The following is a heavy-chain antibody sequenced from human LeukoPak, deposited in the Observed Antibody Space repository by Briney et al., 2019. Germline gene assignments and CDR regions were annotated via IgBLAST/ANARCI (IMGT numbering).Heavy chain of an antibody. CDR3: ARVPAGSPYYYYMDV. V-gene: IGHV4-4*02. D-gene: IGHD6-25*01. CDR2: IYHSGST. Sequence: SETLSLTCAVSGGSISSSNWWSWVRQPPGKGLGWIGEIYHSGSTNYNPSLKSRVTISVDKSKNQFSLKLSSVSAADTAVYYCARVPAGSPYYYYMDVWGKGTTVTVSS. J-gene: IGHJ6*03. CDR1: GGSISSSNW.